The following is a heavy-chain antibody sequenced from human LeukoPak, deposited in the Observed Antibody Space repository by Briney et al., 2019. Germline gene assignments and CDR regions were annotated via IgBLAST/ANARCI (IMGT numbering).Heavy chain of an antibody. CDR1: GYSFTSYD. V-gene: IGHV1-8*02. Sequence: ASVKVSCKASGYSFTSYDINWVRQATGQGLEWIGWMNPNSGDADYTQKFKGRVTFTSDTSTRTAYMEVNSLGSEDTAVYYCARSNFGGNVHFDYWGQGTLVTVSS. D-gene: IGHD4-23*01. J-gene: IGHJ4*02. CDR3: ARSNFGGNVHFDY. CDR2: MNPNSGDA.